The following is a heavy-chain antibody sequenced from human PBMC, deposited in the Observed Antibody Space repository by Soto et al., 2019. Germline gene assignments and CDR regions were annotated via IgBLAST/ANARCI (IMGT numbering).Heavy chain of an antibody. J-gene: IGHJ5*02. Sequence: SVKVSCKASGGTFSSYAISWVRQAPGQGLEWMGGIIPIFGTANYAQKFQGRVTITADESTSTAYMELSSLRSEDTAVYYCAIDGRYYDFWSGPAGWFDPWGQGTLVTVSS. D-gene: IGHD3-3*01. V-gene: IGHV1-69*13. CDR1: GGTFSSYA. CDR2: IIPIFGTA. CDR3: AIDGRYYDFWSGPAGWFDP.